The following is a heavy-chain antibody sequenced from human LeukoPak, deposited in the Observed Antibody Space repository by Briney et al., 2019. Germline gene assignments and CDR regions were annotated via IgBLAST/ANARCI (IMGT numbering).Heavy chain of an antibody. J-gene: IGHJ4*02. V-gene: IGHV3-23*01. CDR2: ISGSGGST. Sequence: GGSLRLSCAASGFTFSSYAMSWVRQAPGKGLEWVSAISGSGGSTYYADSVKGRFAISRDNSKNTLYLQMNSLRAEDTAVYYCAKVLYGGNSASDYWGQGTLVTVSS. CDR3: AKVLYGGNSASDY. D-gene: IGHD4-23*01. CDR1: GFTFSSYA.